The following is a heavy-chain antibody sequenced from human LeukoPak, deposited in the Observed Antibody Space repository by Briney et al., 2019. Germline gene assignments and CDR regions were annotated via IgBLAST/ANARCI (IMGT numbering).Heavy chain of an antibody. D-gene: IGHD6-19*01. CDR3: AREKIISSGWNN. J-gene: IGHJ4*02. V-gene: IGHV3-21*01. CDR1: GFTFSSYS. CDR2: ISSSSSYI. Sequence: PGGSLRLSCAVSGFTFSSYSMNWVRQAPGKGLEWVSSISSSSSYIYYADSVKGRFTISRDNAKNSLYLQMNSLRAEDTAVYYCAREKIISSGWNNWGQGTLVTVSS.